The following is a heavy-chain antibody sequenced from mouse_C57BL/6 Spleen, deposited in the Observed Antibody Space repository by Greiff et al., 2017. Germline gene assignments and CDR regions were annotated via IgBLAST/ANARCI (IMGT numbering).Heavy chain of an antibody. CDR2: IDPSDSYT. Sequence: VQLQQSGAELVRPGTSVKLSCKASGYTFTSYWMHWVKQRPGQGLEWIGVIDPSDSYTNYNQKFKGKATLTVDTSSSTAYMQLSSLTSEDSAVYYCARDDYDKGGNAMDYWGQGTSVTVSS. J-gene: IGHJ4*01. CDR3: ARDDYDKGGNAMDY. D-gene: IGHD2-4*01. CDR1: GYTFTSYW. V-gene: IGHV1-59*01.